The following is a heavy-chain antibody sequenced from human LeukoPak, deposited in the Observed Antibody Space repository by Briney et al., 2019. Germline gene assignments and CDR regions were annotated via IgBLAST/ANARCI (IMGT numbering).Heavy chain of an antibody. CDR3: AKDWAEEPTEYFDY. J-gene: IGHJ4*02. Sequence: GGSLRLSCAASGFTFDDYAMHWVRQAPGKGLEWVSGISWNSGSIGYADSVKGRFTISRDNAKNSLYLQMNSLGAEDMALYYCAKDWAEEPTEYFDYWGQGTLVTVSS. V-gene: IGHV3-9*03. CDR1: GFTFDDYA. D-gene: IGHD1-26*01. CDR2: ISWNSGSI.